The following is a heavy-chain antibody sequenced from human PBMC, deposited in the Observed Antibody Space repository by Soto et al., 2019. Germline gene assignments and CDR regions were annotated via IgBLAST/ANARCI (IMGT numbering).Heavy chain of an antibody. CDR2: RYDDGST. CDR1: AGSIRSSTYY. V-gene: IGHV4-39*01. Sequence: SETLSLTCTVSAGSIRSSTYYWGWIRQPPGKGLEWIVSRYDDGSTFYNPSLKSRVTISVDTSKNQFSLKLTSVTAADTALYYCARGIYVGSSGYYRDYWGQGILVTVS. CDR3: ARGIYVGSSGYYRDY. D-gene: IGHD3-22*01. J-gene: IGHJ4*02.